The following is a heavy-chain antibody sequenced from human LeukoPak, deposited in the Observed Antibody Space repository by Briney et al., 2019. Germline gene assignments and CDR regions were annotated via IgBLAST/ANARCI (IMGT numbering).Heavy chain of an antibody. CDR2: IYYSGST. Sequence: SETLSLTCTVSGGSISSGGYYWSWIRQHPGKGLEWIGYIYYSGSTYYNPSLKSRVTISVDTSKNQFSLKLSSVTAADTAVYYCARVGGTNYYYYGMDVWGQGTTVTVSS. CDR1: GGSISSGGYY. D-gene: IGHD3-16*01. V-gene: IGHV4-31*03. CDR3: ARVGGTNYYYYGMDV. J-gene: IGHJ6*02.